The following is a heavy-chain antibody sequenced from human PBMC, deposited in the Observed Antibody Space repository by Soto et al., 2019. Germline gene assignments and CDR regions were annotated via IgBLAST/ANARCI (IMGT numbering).Heavy chain of an antibody. Sequence: PSETLSLTCAVSGGSISGYYWSWIRQPPGKGLECIGEINHSGSTNYNPSLKSRVTISVDTSKNQFSLKLSSVTAADTAVYYCARSYGGNSGTFDFWGQGTLVTVSS. D-gene: IGHD4-17*01. CDR3: ARSYGGNSGTFDF. CDR1: GGSISGYY. CDR2: INHSGST. V-gene: IGHV4-34*01. J-gene: IGHJ4*02.